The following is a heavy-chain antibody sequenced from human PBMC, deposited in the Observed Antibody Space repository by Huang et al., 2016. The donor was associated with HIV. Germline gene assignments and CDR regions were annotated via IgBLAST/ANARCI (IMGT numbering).Heavy chain of an antibody. CDR1: GGTVSSFS. V-gene: IGHV1-69*13. CDR3: ARGVGNSNRGFDI. Sequence: QVQLVQSGAEMKKSGSSVKVSCKASGGTVSSFSFTWVRQAPGHWLEWMGGIIPLQDTTDLAQKVRGRVTLTADESTNTAFMELGGLTSQDTAVYYCARGVGNSNRGFDIWGQGTLVTVS. J-gene: IGHJ4*02. CDR2: IIPLQDTT. D-gene: IGHD5-18*01.